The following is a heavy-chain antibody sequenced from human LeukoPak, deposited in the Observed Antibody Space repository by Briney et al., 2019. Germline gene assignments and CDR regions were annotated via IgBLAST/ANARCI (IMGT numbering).Heavy chain of an antibody. CDR1: GYTFSDYY. D-gene: IGHD2-15*01. V-gene: IGHV1-2*02. Sequence: ASVKVSCKASGYTFSDYYIHWVRQAPGQGLEWMGWVNPNSGGTNYAQKFQGRFTMTRDTSINTAYMEVSGLRSDDTAVYYCTLLLRDDAFDIWGQGTMVTVSS. CDR3: TLLLRDDAFDI. J-gene: IGHJ3*02. CDR2: VNPNSGGT.